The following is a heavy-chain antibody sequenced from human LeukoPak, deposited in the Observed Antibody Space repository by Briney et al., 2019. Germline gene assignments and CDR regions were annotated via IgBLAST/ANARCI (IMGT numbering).Heavy chain of an antibody. J-gene: IGHJ4*02. V-gene: IGHV3-23*01. Sequence: PGGSLRLSCAASGFTFSSYAMSWVRQAPGKGLEGVSAISGSGGSTYYADAVKGRFTISGDNSKNTLYLQMNSPRAEDTAVYYCAIDLGFPGKLLYFDYWGEGTLVTASP. CDR1: GFTFSSYA. CDR3: AIDLGFPGKLLYFDY. D-gene: IGHD2/OR15-2a*01. CDR2: ISGSGGST.